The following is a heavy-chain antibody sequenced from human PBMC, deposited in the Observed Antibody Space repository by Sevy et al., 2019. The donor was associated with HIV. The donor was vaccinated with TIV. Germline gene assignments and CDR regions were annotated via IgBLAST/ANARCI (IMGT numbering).Heavy chain of an antibody. CDR2: IYSSGTA. D-gene: IGHD3-3*01. Sequence: SETLSLTCTVSGGSINNYWWGWIRQPAGKGLEWIGRIYSSGTADYNPSLKSRVTMSVDTARNQFSLKMSSVTAADTGVYFCARDDQDSWSGYYKVQYQYIMDVWGQGTTVTVSS. V-gene: IGHV4-4*07. CDR1: GGSINNYW. J-gene: IGHJ6*02. CDR3: ARDDQDSWSGYYKVQYQYIMDV.